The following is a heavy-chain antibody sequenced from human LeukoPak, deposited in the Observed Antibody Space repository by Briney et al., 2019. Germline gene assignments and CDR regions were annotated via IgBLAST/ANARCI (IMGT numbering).Heavy chain of an antibody. CDR3: ARASRTSRKNWFDP. V-gene: IGHV4-59*01. J-gene: IGHJ5*02. Sequence: SETLSLTCTVSGGSISSYYWSWIRQPPGKGLEWIGYIYYSGSTNYNPSLKSRATISVDTSKNQFSLKLSSVTAADAAVYYCARASRTSRKNWFDPWGQGTLVTVSS. CDR2: IYYSGST. CDR1: GGSISSYY.